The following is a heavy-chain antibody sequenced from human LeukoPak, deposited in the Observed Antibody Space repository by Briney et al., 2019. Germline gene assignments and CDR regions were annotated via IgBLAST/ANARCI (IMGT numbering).Heavy chain of an antibody. CDR1: GFTFCSYY. V-gene: IGHV3-7*01. CDR2: IKQDGSEK. J-gene: IGHJ4*02. D-gene: IGHD2-2*01. Sequence: GGSLRLSCAASGFTFCSYYMSWVRQAPGKGLEWVANIKQDGSEKYYMDSVKGRFTISRDNAKNSLYLQMNSLRAEDTAVYYCARGVGTAAAFDYWGQATLVTVSS. CDR3: ARGVGTAAAFDY.